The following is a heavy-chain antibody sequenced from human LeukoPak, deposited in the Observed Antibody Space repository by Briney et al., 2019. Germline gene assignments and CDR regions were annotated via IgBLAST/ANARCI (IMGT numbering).Heavy chain of an antibody. D-gene: IGHD6-13*01. CDR3: ARALYWSSWTLVFDY. CDR2: IYTSGTS. CDR1: GGSISSGSYY. V-gene: IGHV4-61*09. Sequence: SETLSLTCTVSGGSISSGSYYWSWIRQPAGKELEWIGHIYTSGTSNYNPSLRNRVTISLDTSKNQFSLKLNSVTAADTAVYYCARALYWSSWTLVFDYWGQGTLVTVSS. J-gene: IGHJ4*02.